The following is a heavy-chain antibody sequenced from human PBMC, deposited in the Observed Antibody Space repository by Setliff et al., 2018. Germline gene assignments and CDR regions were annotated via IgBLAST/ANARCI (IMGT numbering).Heavy chain of an antibody. Sequence: PGGSLRLSCRASGITFKNAWMTWVRQAPGKRLEWVSIINVGGTNTYYRDSVKGRFTISRDNSKSTLYLQMNSLRAEDTAIYYCAKDKDVRVDYFDYWGPGTLVTVSS. V-gene: IGHV3-23*01. J-gene: IGHJ4*02. CDR3: AKDKDVRVDYFDY. CDR2: INVGGTNT. CDR1: GITFKNAW. D-gene: IGHD3-10*01.